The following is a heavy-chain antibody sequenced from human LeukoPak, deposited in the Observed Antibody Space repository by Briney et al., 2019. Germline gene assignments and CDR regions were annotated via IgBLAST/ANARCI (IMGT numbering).Heavy chain of an antibody. CDR1: GFTFSSYV. V-gene: IGHV3-30*04. CDR2: ISYDGSNE. CDR3: AKVSGSYGGY. Sequence: PGGSLRLSCAASGFTFSSYVMRWVRQAPGKGLEWVAIISYDGSNEYYADSVKGRFTISRDNSKNTLYLQMNSLRAEDTAVYYCAKVSGSYGGYWGQGTLVTVSS. J-gene: IGHJ4*02. D-gene: IGHD1-26*01.